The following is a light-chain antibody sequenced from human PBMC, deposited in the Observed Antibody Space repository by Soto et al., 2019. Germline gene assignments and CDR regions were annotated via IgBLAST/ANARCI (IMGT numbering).Light chain of an antibody. CDR3: QQKVT. CDR2: GAS. CDR1: QSVSSSY. V-gene: IGKV3-20*01. J-gene: IGKJ5*01. Sequence: EIVLTQSPGTLSLSPVERATLSCRASQSVSSSYLAWYQQKPGQAPRLLIYGASSRATGIPDRFSGSGSGTDFTLTITRLEPEDFAVYYCQQKVTFGQGTRLEIK.